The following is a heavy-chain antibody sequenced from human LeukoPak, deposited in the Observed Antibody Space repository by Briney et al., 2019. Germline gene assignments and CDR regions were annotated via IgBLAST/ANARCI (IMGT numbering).Heavy chain of an antibody. CDR2: IGTSGNT. Sequence: GGSLRLSCAASGFTVSNNRLSWVRQAPGRGLEHVSVIGTSGNTFYTDSVKGRFIISRDNSKNMVHLQMNSLRPEDTGVYYCGKDYLGAFSCLESWGQGTLATVSS. CDR3: GKDYLGAFSCLES. V-gene: IGHV3-66*03. D-gene: IGHD2-2*01. J-gene: IGHJ4*02. CDR1: GFTVSNNR.